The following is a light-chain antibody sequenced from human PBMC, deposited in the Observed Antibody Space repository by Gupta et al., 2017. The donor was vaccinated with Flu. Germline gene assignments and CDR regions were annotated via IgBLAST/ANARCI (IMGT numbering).Light chain of an antibody. CDR2: GSS. CDR3: HLYDSSPPYY. Sequence: TVLRQCPGSLSLSPGERVTLSCRASQSVAWTLVAWYQQRPGQAPSLLIFGSSNRASDTPARFSGSGSGTDFTLTISRLEPEDFATYYCHLYDSSPPYYFGQGTRLEIK. V-gene: IGKV3-20*01. CDR1: QSVAWTL. J-gene: IGKJ5*01.